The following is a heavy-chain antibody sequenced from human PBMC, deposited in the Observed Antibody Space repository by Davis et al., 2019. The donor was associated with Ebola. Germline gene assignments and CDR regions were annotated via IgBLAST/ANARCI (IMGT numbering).Heavy chain of an antibody. Sequence: PGGSLRLSCAASGFTFSSYSMNWVRQAPGKGLEWVSSISSSSSYIYYADSVKGRFTISRDNAKNSLYLQMNSLRAEDTAVYYCAIQSEAAHYYYYGMDVWGQGTTVTVSS. CDR3: AIQSEAAHYYYYGMDV. V-gene: IGHV3-21*01. D-gene: IGHD2-15*01. CDR1: GFTFSSYS. J-gene: IGHJ6*02. CDR2: ISSSSSYI.